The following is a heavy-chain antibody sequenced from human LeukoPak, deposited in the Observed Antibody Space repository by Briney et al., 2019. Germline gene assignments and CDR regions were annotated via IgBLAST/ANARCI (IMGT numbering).Heavy chain of an antibody. V-gene: IGHV3-64*01. CDR2: ISSNGGST. CDR3: ARDRSTVVTRDGYFQH. D-gene: IGHD4-23*01. CDR1: GFTFSSYA. J-gene: IGHJ1*01. Sequence: PGGSLRLSCAASGFTFSSYAMHWVRQAPGKGLEYVSAISSNGGSTYYANSVKGRFTISRDNSKNTLYLQMNSLRAEDTAVYYCARDRSTVVTRDGYFQHWGQGTLVTVSS.